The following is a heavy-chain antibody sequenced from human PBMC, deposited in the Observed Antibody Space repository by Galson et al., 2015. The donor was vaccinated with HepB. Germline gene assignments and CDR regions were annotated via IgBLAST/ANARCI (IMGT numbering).Heavy chain of an antibody. Sequence: CAISGDSISSNSAAWNWIRQSPSRGLEWLGRTYYRSKWYNDYAVSVKSRITINPDTSKNKFSLQLNSVTPEDTAVYYCARAKVAGTARDFYYWGQGTLVTVSS. D-gene: IGHD6-19*01. V-gene: IGHV6-1*01. CDR3: ARAKVAGTARDFYY. CDR1: GDSISSNSAA. CDR2: TYYRSKWYN. J-gene: IGHJ4*02.